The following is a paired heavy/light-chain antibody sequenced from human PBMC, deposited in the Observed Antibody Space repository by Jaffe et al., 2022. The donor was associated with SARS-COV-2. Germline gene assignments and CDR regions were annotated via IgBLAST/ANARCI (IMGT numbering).Heavy chain of an antibody. J-gene: IGHJ4*02. CDR3: ARVPLYDYVWKNYRYTYDY. V-gene: IGHV3-49*05. D-gene: IGHD3-16*02. CDR2: IRSGAT. CDR1: GFTFRDYA. Sequence: EVYLVESGGGFVNPGQSLRLSCTTSGFTFRDYAMTWFRQAPGKGLEWVGFIRSGATNYAASVRGRFTISRDDANSIVYLQMNSLKSEDTAVYYCARVPLYDYVWKNYRYTYDYWGQGTLVTVSS.
Light chain of an antibody. CDR3: SSYGGPNNVGV. CDR1: SSDIGDYKY. CDR2: EVN. Sequence: QSALTQPPSASGSPGQSVTISCTGTSSDIGDYKYVSWYQHHPGKAPKLIIYEVNKRPSGVPDRFSGSKSGNTASLTVSGLQAEDESDYYCSSYGGPNNVGVFGTGTKVTVL. J-gene: IGLJ1*01. V-gene: IGLV2-8*01.